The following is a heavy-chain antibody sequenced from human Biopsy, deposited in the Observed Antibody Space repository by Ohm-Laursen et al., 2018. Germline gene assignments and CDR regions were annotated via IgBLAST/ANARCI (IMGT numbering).Heavy chain of an antibody. CDR1: GYTFTAYG. Sequence: GASVKVSCKTSGYTFTAYGISWVRRAPGQGLEWMGWISTYNDDTNIAQKFQGRVSMTTDTSTRTAYMELRSLRSGDTAIYFCARDPGYDFWSGSDPLDIWGQGTLVTVS. V-gene: IGHV1-18*04. D-gene: IGHD3-3*01. J-gene: IGHJ3*02. CDR3: ARDPGYDFWSGSDPLDI. CDR2: ISTYNDDT.